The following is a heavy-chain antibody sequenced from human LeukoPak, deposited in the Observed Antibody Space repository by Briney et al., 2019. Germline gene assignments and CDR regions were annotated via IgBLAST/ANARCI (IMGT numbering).Heavy chain of an antibody. CDR1: GFTFSSYA. Sequence: GGSLRLSCAASGFTFSSYAMSWVRQAPGKGLEWVSSISGDGGGTYYADSVKGRFTISRDNSKNTVSLQMNSLRAEDTAVYHCAKSRIAAAEGYYYGMDVWGQGTTVTVSS. CDR3: AKSRIAAAEGYYYGMDV. D-gene: IGHD6-13*01. CDR2: ISGDGGGT. V-gene: IGHV3-23*01. J-gene: IGHJ6*02.